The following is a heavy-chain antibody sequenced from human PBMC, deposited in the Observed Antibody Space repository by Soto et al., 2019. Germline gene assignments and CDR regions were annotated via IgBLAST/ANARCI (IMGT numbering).Heavy chain of an antibody. Sequence: QLLLQESGPGLVKPSETLSLTCTVSGGSILDSTYYWAWIRQSPGKGLEWIGTIFYSGGPFYTPSLKSRLTLSVDTSNNQFSLKLSSVTAADTAVYYCARQASGYYYGWFDPWGQGTQVTVSS. J-gene: IGHJ5*02. CDR2: IFYSGGP. V-gene: IGHV4-39*01. CDR1: GGSILDSTYY. D-gene: IGHD3-22*01. CDR3: ARQASGYYYGWFDP.